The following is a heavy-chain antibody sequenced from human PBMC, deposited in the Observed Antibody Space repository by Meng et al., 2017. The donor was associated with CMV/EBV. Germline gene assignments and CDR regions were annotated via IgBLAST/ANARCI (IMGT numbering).Heavy chain of an antibody. Sequence: GESLKNSCAASGFTFSSYGMHWVRQAPGKGLEWVAFIRYDGSNKYYADSVKGRFTISRDNSKNTLYLQMNSLRAEDTAVYYCAKGDGLDQLQGPLVDYWGQGTLVTVSS. CDR1: GFTFSSYG. D-gene: IGHD2-2*01. CDR3: AKGDGLDQLQGPLVDY. CDR2: IRYDGSNK. J-gene: IGHJ4*02. V-gene: IGHV3-30*02.